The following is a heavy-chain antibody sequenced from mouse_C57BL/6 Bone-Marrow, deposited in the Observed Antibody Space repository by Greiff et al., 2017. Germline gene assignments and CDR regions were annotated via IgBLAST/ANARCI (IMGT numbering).Heavy chain of an antibody. D-gene: IGHD2-1*01. CDR2: IRSKSNNYAT. V-gene: IGHV10-1*01. J-gene: IGHJ4*01. CDR1: GFSFNTYA. CDR3: VREVTSLYYYAMDY. Sequence: EVHLVESGGGLVQPKGSLKLSCAASGFSFNTYAMNWVRQAPGKGLEWVARIRSKSNNYATYYADSVKDRFTISRDDSESMLYLQMNNLKTEDTAMYYCVREVTSLYYYAMDYWGQGTSVTVSS.